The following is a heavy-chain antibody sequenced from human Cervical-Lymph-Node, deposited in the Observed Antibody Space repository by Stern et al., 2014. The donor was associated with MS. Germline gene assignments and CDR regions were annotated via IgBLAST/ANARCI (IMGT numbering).Heavy chain of an antibody. CDR1: GYLFDDYW. J-gene: IGHJ4*02. D-gene: IGHD5-12*01. CDR2: IFPRDSNT. V-gene: IGHV5-51*04. CDR3: ASSPATPSGYDRFDY. Sequence: EVQLVESGAEVKKPGESLKISCEASGYLFDDYWIGWVRQMSGRGLELVAIIFPRDSNTRYSPSVQGQVTISADKPISTAYLPWSSLKPSAPAIYYGASSPATPSGYDRFDYWGQGALVTVSS.